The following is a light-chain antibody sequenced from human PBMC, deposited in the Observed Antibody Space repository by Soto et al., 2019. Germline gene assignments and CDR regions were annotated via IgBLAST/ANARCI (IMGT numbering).Light chain of an antibody. J-gene: IGKJ2*01. Sequence: EIVLTQSPGTLSLSPGERATLSCRASQRVSSSYLAWYQQKPGQAPRLLIYGASTRATGIPARFSGSRSSTDFTITISRLEPEDFAVYFCQQYGSSPPFTFGQGTKVEI. CDR3: QQYGSSPPFT. CDR1: QRVSSSY. V-gene: IGKV3-20*01. CDR2: GAS.